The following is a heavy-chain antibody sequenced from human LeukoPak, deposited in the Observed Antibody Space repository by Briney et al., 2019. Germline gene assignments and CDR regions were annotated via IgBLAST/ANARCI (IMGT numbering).Heavy chain of an antibody. J-gene: IGHJ3*02. D-gene: IGHD2-15*01. CDR2: IWYDGSNK. Sequence: PGRSLRLSRAASGFTFSSYGMHWVRQAPGKGLEWVAVIWYDGSNKYYADSVKGRFTISRDNSKNTLYLQMNSLRAEDTAVYYCARLGYCSGGSCPTASVSAFDIWGQGTMVTVSS. CDR1: GFTFSSYG. CDR3: ARLGYCSGGSCPTASVSAFDI. V-gene: IGHV3-33*01.